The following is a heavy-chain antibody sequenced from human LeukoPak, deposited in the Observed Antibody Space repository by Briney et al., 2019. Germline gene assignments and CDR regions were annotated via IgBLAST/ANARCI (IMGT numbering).Heavy chain of an antibody. CDR1: GGTFSSYA. Sequence: SVKVSCKASGGTFSSYAISWVRQAPGQGLEWMGGIIPIFGTANYAQKFQGRVTITADESTSTAYMELSSLRPEDTAVYYCAGVPMVRGVIISYYFDYWGQGTLVTVSS. CDR3: AGVPMVRGVIISYYFDY. CDR2: IIPIFGTA. V-gene: IGHV1-69*13. D-gene: IGHD3-10*01. J-gene: IGHJ4*02.